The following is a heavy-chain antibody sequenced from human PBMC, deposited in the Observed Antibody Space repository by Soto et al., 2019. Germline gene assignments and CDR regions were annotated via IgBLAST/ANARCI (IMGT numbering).Heavy chain of an antibody. Sequence: QVQLVQSGAEVKKPGASVKVSCKASGYTFTSYYMHWVRQAPGQGLEWMGIINPSGGSTSYAQKVQGRVTMTRDTSTSTVYMELSSLRSEDTAVYYCATNYDFWRGGMDVWGQGTTVTVSS. V-gene: IGHV1-46*01. J-gene: IGHJ6*02. CDR3: ATNYDFWRGGMDV. CDR1: GYTFTSYY. D-gene: IGHD3-3*01. CDR2: INPSGGST.